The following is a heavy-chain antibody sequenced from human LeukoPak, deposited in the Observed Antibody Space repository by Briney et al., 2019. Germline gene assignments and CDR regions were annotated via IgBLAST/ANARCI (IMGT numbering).Heavy chain of an antibody. V-gene: IGHV3-21*01. CDR2: ISSSSSYI. D-gene: IGHD3-10*01. CDR3: ARVRGSGSYLDYYYYMDV. CDR1: GFTLSSYS. J-gene: IGHJ6*03. Sequence: GGSLRLSCAASGFTLSSYSMNWARQAPGKGLEWVSSISSSSSYIYYADSVKGRFTISRDNAKNSLYLQMNSLRAEDTAVYYCARVRGSGSYLDYYYYMDVWGKGTTVTVSS.